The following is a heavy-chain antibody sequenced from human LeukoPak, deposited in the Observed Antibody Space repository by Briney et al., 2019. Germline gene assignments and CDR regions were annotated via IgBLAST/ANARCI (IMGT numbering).Heavy chain of an antibody. CDR2: IKQDGSEK. V-gene: IGHV3-7*01. Sequence: GGSLRLSCAASGFTFSSYWMSWVRQAPGRGLEWVANIKQDGSEKYYVDSVKGRFTISRDNAKNSLYLQMNSLRAEDTAVYYCARAMSIAARLQTIFDYWGQGTLVTVSS. D-gene: IGHD6-6*01. J-gene: IGHJ4*02. CDR3: ARAMSIAARLQTIFDY. CDR1: GFTFSSYW.